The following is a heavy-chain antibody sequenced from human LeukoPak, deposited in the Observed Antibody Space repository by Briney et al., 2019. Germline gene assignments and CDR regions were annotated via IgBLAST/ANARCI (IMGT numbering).Heavy chain of an antibody. CDR1: GGTFSSYA. CDR3: AKTPIPGIAVAEDY. V-gene: IGHV1-69*05. D-gene: IGHD6-19*01. CDR2: IIPIFGTA. J-gene: IGHJ4*02. Sequence: SVKVSCKASGGTFSSYAISWLRQAPGQGLELMGRIIPIFGTANYAQKFQGRVTITTDESTSTAYMELSSLRSEDTAVYYCAKTPIPGIAVAEDYWGQGTLVTVSS.